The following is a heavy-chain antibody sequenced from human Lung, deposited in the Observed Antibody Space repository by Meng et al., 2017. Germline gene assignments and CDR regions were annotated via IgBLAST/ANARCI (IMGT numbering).Heavy chain of an antibody. Sequence: VELVESGGCLVKPGGSLRLSCVAYGFSFTDAWMSWVRQAPGKGLEWVGRIKSNSDGGTTDYAAPVKGRFTISRDDSKNTLYLQMNSLITEDTAVYFCATGAAAADHWGQGTLVTVSS. V-gene: IGHV3-15*01. D-gene: IGHD6-13*01. CDR1: GFSFTDAW. CDR2: IKSNSDGGTT. J-gene: IGHJ4*02. CDR3: ATGAAAADH.